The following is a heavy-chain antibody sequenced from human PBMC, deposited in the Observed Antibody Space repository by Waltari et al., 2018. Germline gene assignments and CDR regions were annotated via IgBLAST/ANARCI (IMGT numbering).Heavy chain of an antibody. V-gene: IGHV1-2*02. Sequence: LVQSGAEVKKPGASVKVSCKASGYTFTGYAILWVRQAPGQGLEWMGWINPKNGDTHDAQKFQGRVAMTTDTSTNTAFMELHSLRSDDTAVYYCLRDSSGSHFDYWGQGTLVTVSS. CDR2: INPKNGDT. CDR1: GYTFTGYA. CDR3: LRDSSGSHFDY. J-gene: IGHJ4*02. D-gene: IGHD3-22*01.